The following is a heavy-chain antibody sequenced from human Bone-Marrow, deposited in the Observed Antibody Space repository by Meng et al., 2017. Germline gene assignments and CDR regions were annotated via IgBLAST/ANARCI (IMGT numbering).Heavy chain of an antibody. CDR2: IGHSGFT. V-gene: IGHV4-39*01. D-gene: IGHD1/OR15-1a*01. Sequence: PQLQESGPGLVNPSETLSLTCSFSGDAISSSDSYWGWIRQSPGKGLEWIGSIGHSGFTYYTPSLESRVTVSVDTSRSQFSLELTSVTAADTAVYYCVRSRAWVRTGFDPWGQGTLVTVSS. CDR1: GDAISSSDSY. CDR3: VRSRAWVRTGFDP. J-gene: IGHJ5*02.